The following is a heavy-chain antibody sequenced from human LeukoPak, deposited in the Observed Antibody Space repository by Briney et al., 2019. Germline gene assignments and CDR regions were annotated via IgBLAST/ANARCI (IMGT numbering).Heavy chain of an antibody. Sequence: GGSLRLSCSASGFTFSSYAMSWVRQAPGKRLEWVSTVTGNGGTTYDTDSVKGRFTISRDNSKNTLYLQMNSLRAEDTAVYYCAKNAGYSYGLYYFDHWGQGTLVTVSS. CDR3: AKNAGYSYGLYYFDH. CDR1: GFTFSSYA. CDR2: VTGNGGTT. V-gene: IGHV3-23*01. D-gene: IGHD5-18*01. J-gene: IGHJ4*02.